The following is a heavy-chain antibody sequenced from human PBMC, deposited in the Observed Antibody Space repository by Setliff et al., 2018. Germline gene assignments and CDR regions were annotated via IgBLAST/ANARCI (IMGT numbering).Heavy chain of an antibody. J-gene: IGHJ4*02. V-gene: IGHV3-30*01. D-gene: IGHD3-3*01. CDR2: ISYDGINK. CDR1: GFSFSNYA. CDR3: ARDFGPSKNYNFWSGYVDY. Sequence: GGSLRLSCAASGFSFSNYAMHWVRQAPGKGLEWVAVISYDGINKYYADSMKGRFTISRDNSKNTLYLQMNSLRAEDTAVYYCARDFGPSKNYNFWSGYVDYWGRGTLVTVSS.